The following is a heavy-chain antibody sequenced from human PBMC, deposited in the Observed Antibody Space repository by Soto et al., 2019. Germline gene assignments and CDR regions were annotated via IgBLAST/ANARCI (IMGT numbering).Heavy chain of an antibody. CDR2: IYPGDSDT. D-gene: IGHD3-16*02. Sequence: PGESLKISCKGSGYSFTSYWIGWVRQMPGKGLEWMGIIYPGDSDTRYSPSFQGQVTISADKSISTAYLQWSSLKASDTAMYYCARLHDYIRGSYRPPLPFDYWGQGTLVTVSS. V-gene: IGHV5-51*01. CDR1: GYSFTSYW. J-gene: IGHJ4*02. CDR3: ARLHDYIRGSYRPPLPFDY.